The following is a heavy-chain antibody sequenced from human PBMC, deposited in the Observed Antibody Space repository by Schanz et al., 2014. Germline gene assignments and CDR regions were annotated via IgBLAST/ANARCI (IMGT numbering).Heavy chain of an antibody. J-gene: IGHJ4*02. CDR2: VNSDGSTT. CDR1: GFTFSSYW. D-gene: IGHD3-10*01. Sequence: VQLVESGGGLVQPGGSLRLSCAASGFTFSSYWMLWVRQAPGKGLVWVSRVNSDGSTTTYADSVKGRFTISRDNAKNTLYMHMDSLRXXXTDVYYCARGRGSTYYIDYWGQGALVTVSS. CDR3: ARGRGSTYYIDY. V-gene: IGHV3-74*01.